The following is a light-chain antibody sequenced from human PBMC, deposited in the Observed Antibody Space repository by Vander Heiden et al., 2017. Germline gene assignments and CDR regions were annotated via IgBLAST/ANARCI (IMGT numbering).Light chain of an antibody. J-gene: IGLJ3*02. CDR3: SSYTSSSTHWV. CDR1: SSDVGGYNY. V-gene: IGLV2-14*01. Sequence: QSALTQPASVSGSPGQSITLSCTGTSSDVGGYNYVSWYQQHPGKAPKLMIYDVSNRPSGVSNRFSGSKSGNTASLTISGLQAEDEADCYCSSYTSSSTHWVFGGGTKLTVL. CDR2: DVS.